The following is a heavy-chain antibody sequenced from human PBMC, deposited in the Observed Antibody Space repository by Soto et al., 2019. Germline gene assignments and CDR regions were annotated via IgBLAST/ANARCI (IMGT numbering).Heavy chain of an antibody. CDR3: ARVPTYSNGLFYFDY. Sequence: QVQLVESGGGLVKPGGSLRLSCAASGFTFSDYYMSWIRQAPGKGLEWVSYILCRRGDTNYADSVKGRFTIARDNAANSLFLQMNSLRAEDTAVYYCARVPTYSNGLFYFDYWGRGTLVTVSS. J-gene: IGHJ4*02. V-gene: IGHV3-11*06. CDR2: ILCRRGDT. CDR1: GFTFSDYY. D-gene: IGHD6-19*01.